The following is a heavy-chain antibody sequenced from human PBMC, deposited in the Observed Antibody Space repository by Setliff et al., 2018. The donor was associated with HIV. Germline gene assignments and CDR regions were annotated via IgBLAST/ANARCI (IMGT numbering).Heavy chain of an antibody. CDR3: ARPTTGLGGGAAFDI. CDR1: GGPISTNDYY. D-gene: IGHD2-8*01. CDR2: VHYGGSI. V-gene: IGHV4-39*01. J-gene: IGHJ3*02. Sequence: PSETLSLTCTVSGGPISTNDYYWGFIRQSPGKGLEWIASVHYGGSIFYNPSLKSRVTLSVGTSKRQFFLNLSSATAADTAVYCCARPTTGLGGGAAFDIWGQGTMVTVSS.